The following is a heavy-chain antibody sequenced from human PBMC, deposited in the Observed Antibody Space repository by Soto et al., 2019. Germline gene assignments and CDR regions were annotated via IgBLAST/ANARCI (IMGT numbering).Heavy chain of an antibody. V-gene: IGHV1-69*01. D-gene: IGHD1-26*01. Sequence: QVPLVQSGAEVKKPGSSVKVSCKASGCTLSSSSINWVRQAPGQGLEWMGEIIPIFGTANYAQTFQGRVTITADESTSTAYMELSSLRSEDTAVYYCARDGGSHSGGIDYWGQGTLVTGSS. CDR1: GCTLSSSS. CDR2: IIPIFGTA. J-gene: IGHJ4*02. CDR3: ARDGGSHSGGIDY.